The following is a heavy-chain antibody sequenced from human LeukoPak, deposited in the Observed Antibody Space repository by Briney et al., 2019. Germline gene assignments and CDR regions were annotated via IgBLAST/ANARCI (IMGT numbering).Heavy chain of an antibody. V-gene: IGHV1-46*01. CDR2: INPSGGST. J-gene: IGHJ4*02. Sequence: ASVKVSCKASGYTFTSYYMHWVQQAPGQGLERMGIINPSGGSTSYAQKFQGRVTMTRDTSTSTAYMELSSLRSEDTAVYYCAREHSGSYYFDYWGQGTLVTVSS. CDR3: AREHSGSYYFDY. D-gene: IGHD1-26*01. CDR1: GYTFTSYY.